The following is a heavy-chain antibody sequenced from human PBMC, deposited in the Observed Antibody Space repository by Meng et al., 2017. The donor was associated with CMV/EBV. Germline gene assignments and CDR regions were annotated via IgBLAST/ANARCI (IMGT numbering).Heavy chain of an antibody. V-gene: IGHV4-34*01. J-gene: IGHJ5*02. Sequence: QLQLQQWGAGLLKPPAPLSLTCAVYGGSFSGYYWSWIRQPPGKGLEWIGEINHSGSTNYNPSLKRRVTISVDTSKNQFSLKLSSVTAADTAVYYCARGVGGWFDPWGQGTLVTVSS. CDR1: GGSFSGYY. D-gene: IGHD1-26*01. CDR2: INHSGST. CDR3: ARGVGGWFDP.